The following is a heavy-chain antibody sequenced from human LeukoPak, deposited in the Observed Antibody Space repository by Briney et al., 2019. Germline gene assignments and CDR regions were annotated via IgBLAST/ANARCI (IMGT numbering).Heavy chain of an antibody. D-gene: IGHD1-1*01. CDR2: TRFDGSIK. CDR1: GFTFSSYG. CDR3: ARWGGTRQYYFDY. Sequence: GGSLRLSCAASGFTFSSYGMHWVRQAPGKGLEWVAVTRFDGSIKQYADSVKGRFTISRDDSKNTLYLQMNFLKSEDTAVYYCARWGGTRQYYFDYWGQGTLVTVSS. V-gene: IGHV3-33*01. J-gene: IGHJ4*02.